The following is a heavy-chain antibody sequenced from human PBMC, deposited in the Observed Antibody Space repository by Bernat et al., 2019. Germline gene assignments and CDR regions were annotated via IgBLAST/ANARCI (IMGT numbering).Heavy chain of an antibody. CDR2: ISHDGSNK. D-gene: IGHD6-19*01. J-gene: IGHJ4*02. CDR3: GKVVAGYRSGWCPIEY. V-gene: IGHV3-30*18. Sequence: QVHLVESGGGVVQPGWSLRLSCAASGFTFSSYGMHWVRQAPGKGLEWVAVISHDGSNKYYADSVKGRFTISRDNSKTTLYLQMNSLRVEDTAVYYCGKVVAGYRSGWCPIEYCGRGTQVTVSS. CDR1: GFTFSSYG.